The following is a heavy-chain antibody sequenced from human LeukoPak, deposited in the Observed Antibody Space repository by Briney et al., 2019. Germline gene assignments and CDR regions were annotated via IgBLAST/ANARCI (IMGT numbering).Heavy chain of an antibody. CDR2: IYYSGNT. CDR3: ARQGFYYGSGTDFHH. CDR1: GGSISSTDNY. V-gene: IGHV4-39*01. J-gene: IGHJ1*01. Sequence: SETLSLTCIVSGGSISSTDNYWGWIRQPPGKGLEWIGNIYYSGNTYYNPSLKSRVTISVDTSKNQFSLKLSSVTAADTAVYYCARQGFYYGSGTDFHHWGQGTLVTVSS. D-gene: IGHD3-10*01.